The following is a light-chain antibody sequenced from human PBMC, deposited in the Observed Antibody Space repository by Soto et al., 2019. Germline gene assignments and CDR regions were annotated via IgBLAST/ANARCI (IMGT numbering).Light chain of an antibody. CDR2: HAS. J-gene: IGKJ1*01. Sequence: DIQMTHSPSTLPASVGDRVTIICRASKSISSWLAWYQQKPGTAPKLLIYHASTLESGVTSRFSGSGSGTEFTLTISSLQPDDFATYYCQQYNSYSFGQGTKVDIK. CDR3: QQYNSYS. V-gene: IGKV1-5*02. CDR1: KSISSW.